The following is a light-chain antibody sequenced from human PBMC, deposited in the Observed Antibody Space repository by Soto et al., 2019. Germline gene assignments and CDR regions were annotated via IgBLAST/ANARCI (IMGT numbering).Light chain of an antibody. J-gene: IGKJ1*01. CDR3: QQYGSSPKT. CDR1: QTISSTY. Sequence: IVLTQSPGTLSLSPGVRATLSCRASQTISSTYLAWYQQNPGQAPRLLIYAASTRATGVPDRFSGSGSGTDFTLTISRLEPEDFAVYYCQQYGSSPKTFGQGTKVDIK. V-gene: IGKV3-20*01. CDR2: AAS.